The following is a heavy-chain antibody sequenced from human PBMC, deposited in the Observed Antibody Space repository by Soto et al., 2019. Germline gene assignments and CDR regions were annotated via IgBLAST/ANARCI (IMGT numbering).Heavy chain of an antibody. CDR3: ARRLIAAAVTAWFDP. V-gene: IGHV4-30-2*01. CDR2: IYHSAST. D-gene: IGHD6-13*01. CDR1: GGSISSGGYS. Sequence: GTPSETLSLTCAVSGGSISSGGYSWSWIRQPPGKGLELIGYIYHSASTYYNPSLKSRVTISVDRSKNQLSLKLSSVTAADTAVYYYARRLIAAAVTAWFDPWGQGTLVTVSS. J-gene: IGHJ5*02.